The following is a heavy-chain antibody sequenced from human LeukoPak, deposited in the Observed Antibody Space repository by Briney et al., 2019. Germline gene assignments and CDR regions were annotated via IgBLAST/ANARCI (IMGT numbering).Heavy chain of an antibody. V-gene: IGHV1-8*01. Sequence: ASVKVSCKASEYTFTSYDINWVRQATGQGLEWMGWMNPNSGNTGYAQKFQGRVTMTRNTSISTAYMELSSLRSEDTAVYYCARGMGAAGPFDYWGQGTLVTVSS. CDR1: EYTFTSYD. D-gene: IGHD6-13*01. J-gene: IGHJ4*02. CDR2: MNPNSGNT. CDR3: ARGMGAAGPFDY.